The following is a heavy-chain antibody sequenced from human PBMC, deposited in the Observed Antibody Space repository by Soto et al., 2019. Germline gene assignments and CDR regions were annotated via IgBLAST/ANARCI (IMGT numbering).Heavy chain of an antibody. V-gene: IGHV4-39*01. CDR3: ARRGYSSGWFAFDI. Sequence: QLQLQESGPGLVKPSETLSLTCTVSGGSISSSSYYWGWIRQPPGKGLEWIGSIYYSGSTYYNPSLWSRVTISVDTSKNQFSLKLSSVTAADTAVYYCARRGYSSGWFAFDIWGQGTMVTVSS. CDR2: IYYSGST. J-gene: IGHJ3*02. D-gene: IGHD6-19*01. CDR1: GGSISSSSYY.